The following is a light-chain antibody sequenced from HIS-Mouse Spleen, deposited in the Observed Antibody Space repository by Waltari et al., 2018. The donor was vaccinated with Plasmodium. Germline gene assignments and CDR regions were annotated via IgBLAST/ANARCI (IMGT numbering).Light chain of an antibody. CDR3: QQYNSYWT. CDR2: KAS. V-gene: IGKV1-5*03. Sequence: DIQMTQSPSTLSASVGDRVTITCRASQSISSWLAWYQQKPGKAPKLLIDKASSLESGVQSRFSGSGSGTEFTLTISSLQPDDFATYYCQQYNSYWTFGQGTKVELK. CDR1: QSISSW. J-gene: IGKJ1*01.